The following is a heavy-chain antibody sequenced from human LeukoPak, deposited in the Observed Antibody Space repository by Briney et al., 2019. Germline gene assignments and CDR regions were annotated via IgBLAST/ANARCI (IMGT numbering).Heavy chain of an antibody. D-gene: IGHD1-26*01. Sequence: PSQTLSLTCTVSGGSISSGGYYWSWLRQHPGKGLEWIGYIYYSGSTYYNPSLKSRVTISVDTSKNQFSLKLSSVTAADTAVYYCASSEWELHFVFDYWGQGTLVTVSS. CDR1: GGSISSGGYY. V-gene: IGHV4-31*03. J-gene: IGHJ4*02. CDR2: IYYSGST. CDR3: ASSEWELHFVFDY.